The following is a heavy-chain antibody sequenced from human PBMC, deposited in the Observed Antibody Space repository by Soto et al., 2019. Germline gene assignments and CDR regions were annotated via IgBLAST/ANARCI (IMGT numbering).Heavy chain of an antibody. V-gene: IGHV4-59*01. D-gene: IGHD1-26*01. Sequence: SETLSLTCTVSGGSISSYYWSWIRQPPGKGLEWIGYIYYSGSTNYNPSLKSRVTISVDTSKNQFSPKLSSVTAADTAVYYCARDMHAGFTHYLDPWGQGTLVTVSS. J-gene: IGHJ5*02. CDR2: IYYSGST. CDR1: GGSISSYY. CDR3: ARDMHAGFTHYLDP.